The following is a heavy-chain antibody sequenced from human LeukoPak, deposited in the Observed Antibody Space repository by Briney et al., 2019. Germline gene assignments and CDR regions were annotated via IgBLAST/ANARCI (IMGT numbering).Heavy chain of an antibody. D-gene: IGHD6-19*01. CDR2: IDPDGNDK. J-gene: IGHJ4*02. Sequence: GGSLRLSCVASGFTFSSYYMSWVRQAPGKGLEWVAHIDPDGNDKYYVDSVKGRFTISRDNAKKFLYLQMNSLRPEDTALYYCAKGDTSGWYGNFDYWGQGTLVTVSS. CDR3: AKGDTSGWYGNFDY. V-gene: IGHV3-7*03. CDR1: GFTFSSYY.